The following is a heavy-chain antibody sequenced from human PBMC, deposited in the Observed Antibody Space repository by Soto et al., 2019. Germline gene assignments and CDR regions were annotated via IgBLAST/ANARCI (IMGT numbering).Heavy chain of an antibody. Sequence: QVQLQESGPGLVKPSQTLSLTCTVSGGSISRGDYYWSWIRQPPGKGLEWIGYIYYSGSTYYNPSLKSRVTISVDTSKNQFSLKLSSVTAADTAVYYCARSRDGYNFSIGNWFDPWGQGTLVTVSS. CDR3: ARSRDGYNFSIGNWFDP. D-gene: IGHD5-12*01. CDR2: IYYSGST. J-gene: IGHJ5*02. V-gene: IGHV4-30-4*01. CDR1: GGSISRGDYY.